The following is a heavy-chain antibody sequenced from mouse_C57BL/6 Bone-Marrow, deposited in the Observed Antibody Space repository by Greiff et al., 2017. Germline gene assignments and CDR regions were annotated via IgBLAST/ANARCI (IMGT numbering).Heavy chain of an antibody. D-gene: IGHD1-1*01. J-gene: IGHJ2*01. CDR2: IHPNSGST. CDR3: ASGITTVVATDFDY. V-gene: IGHV1-64*01. CDR1: GYTFTSYW. Sequence: VQLQQPGAELVKPGASVKLSCKASGYTFTSYWMHWVKQRPGQGLEWIGMIHPNSGSTNYNEKFKSKATLTVDKSSSTAYMQLSSLTSEDSAVYYCASGITTVVATDFDYWGQGTTLTVSS.